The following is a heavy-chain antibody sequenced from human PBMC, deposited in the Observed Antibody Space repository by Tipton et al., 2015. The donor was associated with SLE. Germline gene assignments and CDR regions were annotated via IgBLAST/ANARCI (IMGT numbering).Heavy chain of an antibody. CDR2: IYYSGST. CDR1: GGSISSSSYS. V-gene: IGHV4-39*07. Sequence: TLSLTCPVSGGSISSSSYSWGWIRQPPGKGLEWIGSIYYSGSTYYNPSLKSRVTISVDTSKNQFSLKLSSVTAADTAMYYCARRQLGVSAFDIWGQGTMVTVSS. J-gene: IGHJ3*02. CDR3: ARRQLGVSAFDI. D-gene: IGHD3-16*01.